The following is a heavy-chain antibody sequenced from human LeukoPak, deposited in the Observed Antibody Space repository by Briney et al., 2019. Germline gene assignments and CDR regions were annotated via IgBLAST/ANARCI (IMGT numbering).Heavy chain of an antibody. V-gene: IGHV1-69*05. CDR2: IIPIFGTA. J-gene: IGHJ4*02. CDR1: GGTFSSYA. CDR3: ARVSVGYGSGSYFTLDY. D-gene: IGHD3-10*01. Sequence: ASVKVSCKASGGTFSSYAISWVPQAPGQGLEWRGGIIPIFGTANYAQKFQGRVTITTDESTSTAYMELSSLRSEDTAVHYCARVSVGYGSGSYFTLDYWGQGTLVTVSS.